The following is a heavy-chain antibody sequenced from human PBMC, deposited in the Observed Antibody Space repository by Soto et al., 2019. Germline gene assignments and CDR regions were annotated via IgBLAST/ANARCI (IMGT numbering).Heavy chain of an antibody. J-gene: IGHJ4*02. CDR3: AITTFRVVVFDY. CDR1: GGSISSGDYY. Sequence: SETLSLTCTVSGGSISSGDYYWSWIRQPPGKGLEWIGYIYYSGSTYYNPSLKSRVTISVDTSKNQFSLKLSSVTAADTAVYYCAITTFRVVVFDYWGQGTLVTVSS. V-gene: IGHV4-30-4*01. CDR2: IYYSGST. D-gene: IGHD2-2*01.